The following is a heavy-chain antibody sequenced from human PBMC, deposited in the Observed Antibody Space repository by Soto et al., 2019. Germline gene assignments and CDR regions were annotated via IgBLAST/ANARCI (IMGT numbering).Heavy chain of an antibody. D-gene: IGHD3-9*01. CDR1: GFTFSSYA. CDR2: LSGSGGST. CDR3: AKDLVLRYFDWLPQYFDY. J-gene: IGHJ4*02. V-gene: IGHV3-23*01. Sequence: EVQLLESGGGLVQPGGSLRLSCAASGFTFSSYAMRWVRQAPGKGLEWCSALSGSGGSTYYADSVKGRFTISRDNSKSTLYLQMNSLRAEDTAVSYCAKDLVLRYFDWLPQYFDYWGQGTLVTVSS.